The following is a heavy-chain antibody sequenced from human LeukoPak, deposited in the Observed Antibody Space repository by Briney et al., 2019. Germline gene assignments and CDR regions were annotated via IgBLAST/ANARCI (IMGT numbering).Heavy chain of an antibody. CDR1: GGSISSYY. CDR2: IYYSGST. Sequence: SETLSLTCTVSGGSISSYYWSWIRQPPGKGLEWIGYIYYSGSTNYNPSLKSRVTISVDTSKNQFSLKLSSVTAADTAVYYCARVGSSSSYAFDIWGQGTMVTVSS. V-gene: IGHV4-59*01. J-gene: IGHJ3*02. CDR3: ARVGSSSSYAFDI. D-gene: IGHD6-13*01.